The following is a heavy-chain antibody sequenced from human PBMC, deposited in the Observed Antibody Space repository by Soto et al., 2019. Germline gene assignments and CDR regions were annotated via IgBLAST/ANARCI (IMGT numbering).Heavy chain of an antibody. CDR2: ISGSGSST. Sequence: VQLLESGGGLVQPGGSLRLSCAASGFIFSNYAMNWVRQAPRKGLEWVSTISGSGSSTYYADSVKGRFTISRDNFKNTLYLYLNSLRAEDTAVYYCAKSDQGYSTSDYWGQGILVTVSS. D-gene: IGHD5-12*01. V-gene: IGHV3-23*01. J-gene: IGHJ4*02. CDR1: GFIFSNYA. CDR3: AKSDQGYSTSDY.